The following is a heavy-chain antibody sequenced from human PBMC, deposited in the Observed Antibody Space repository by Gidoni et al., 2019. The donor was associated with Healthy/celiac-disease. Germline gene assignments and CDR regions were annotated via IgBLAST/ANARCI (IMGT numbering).Heavy chain of an antibody. V-gene: IGHV3-23*04. CDR1: GFTFSSYA. D-gene: IGHD1-26*01. Sequence: EVQLVESGGGLVQPGGSLRPACAASGFTFSSYAMSWVRQAPGKGLEWVAAISGSGGSTYYADSVKGRFTISRDNSKNTLYLQMNSLRAEDTAVYYCARERIVGATSWVFDYWGQGTLVTVSS. CDR3: ARERIVGATSWVFDY. CDR2: ISGSGGST. J-gene: IGHJ4*02.